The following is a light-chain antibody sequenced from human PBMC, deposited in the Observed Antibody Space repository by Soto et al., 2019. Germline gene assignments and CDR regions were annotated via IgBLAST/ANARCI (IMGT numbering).Light chain of an antibody. CDR2: ATD. Sequence: DIQLTQSPSFLSASVGDRVTTTCRASQTITNYLNWYQQQSGKAPKLLIYATDTLQSGVPSRFSGSGSGTDYTLTISSLQPEDFATYYCQQSYNTPQTFGQGTKVDI. V-gene: IGKV1-39*01. CDR1: QTITNY. CDR3: QQSYNTPQT. J-gene: IGKJ1*01.